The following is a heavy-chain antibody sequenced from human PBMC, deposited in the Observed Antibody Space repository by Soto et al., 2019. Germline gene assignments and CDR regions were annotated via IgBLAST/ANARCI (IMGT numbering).Heavy chain of an antibody. Sequence: EVQLLESGGGLVQPGGSLRLSCAASGFTFSSYAMSWVRQAPGKGLEWVSAISGSGGSTYYADSVKGRFTISRDNSQNTLYLQMNSLRAEDTAVYYCANGGVNFYSYYMDVWGKGTTVTVSS. CDR3: ANGGVNFYSYYMDV. D-gene: IGHD3-16*01. CDR2: ISGSGGST. V-gene: IGHV3-23*01. CDR1: GFTFSSYA. J-gene: IGHJ6*03.